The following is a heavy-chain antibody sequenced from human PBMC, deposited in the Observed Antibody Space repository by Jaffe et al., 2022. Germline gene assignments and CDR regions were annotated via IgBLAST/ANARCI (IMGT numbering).Heavy chain of an antibody. CDR1: GDSSSSYF. CDR2: IYYNGDI. V-gene: IGHV4-59*01. D-gene: IGHD5-12*01. CDR3: ARGRWLQLPQF. J-gene: IGHJ4*02. Sequence: QVQLQESGPGLVKPSETLSLICNVSGDSSSSYFWSWIRQSPGRGLEWIGYIYYNGDINYNPSLQSRVTISLDTSKNQLSLKLNSVTAADTAIYYCARGRWLQLPQFWGRGTLVTVSS.